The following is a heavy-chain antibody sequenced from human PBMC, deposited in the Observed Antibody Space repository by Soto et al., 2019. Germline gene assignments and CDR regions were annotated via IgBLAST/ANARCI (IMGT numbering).Heavy chain of an antibody. Sequence: SETLSLTCAVYGGSFSGYYWGWVRQPPGKGPEWIGEINHSGSTNYNPSLKSRVTISVDTSKNQFSLKLSSVTAADTAVYYCARCKVRRITGNQYYYYGMDVWGQGTTVTVS. V-gene: IGHV4-34*01. CDR1: GGSFSGYY. J-gene: IGHJ6*02. D-gene: IGHD1-20*01. CDR2: INHSGST. CDR3: ARCKVRRITGNQYYYYGMDV.